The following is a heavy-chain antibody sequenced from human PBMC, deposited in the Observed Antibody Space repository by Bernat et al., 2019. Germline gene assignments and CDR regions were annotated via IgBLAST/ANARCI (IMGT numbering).Heavy chain of an antibody. CDR2: ISSDGSDT. Sequence: EVQLVESGGGLVQPGGSLRLSCTASGFTFSSYWMHWVRQAPGKGLVWVSRISSDGSDTDYADSVKGRFTISRDNAENTLYLQMNSLRAEDTAVYYCARDLVGARYLDYWGQGTLVTVSS. V-gene: IGHV3-74*01. CDR3: ARDLVGARYLDY. D-gene: IGHD2-8*02. CDR1: GFTFSSYW. J-gene: IGHJ4*02.